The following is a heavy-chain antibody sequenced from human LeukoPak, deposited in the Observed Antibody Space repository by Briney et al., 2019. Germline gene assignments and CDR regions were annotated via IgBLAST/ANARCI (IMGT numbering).Heavy chain of an antibody. D-gene: IGHD3-10*01. Sequence: GGSLRLSCTASGFTFSSYWMHWVRQASGKGLVWVSRINGDGSSTTYAGSVKGRFTISRDNAKNTLYLQMNSLRAEDTAVYYCARELRFGELAFDIWGQGTLVTVSS. V-gene: IGHV3-74*01. CDR2: INGDGSST. CDR1: GFTFSSYW. CDR3: ARELRFGELAFDI. J-gene: IGHJ3*02.